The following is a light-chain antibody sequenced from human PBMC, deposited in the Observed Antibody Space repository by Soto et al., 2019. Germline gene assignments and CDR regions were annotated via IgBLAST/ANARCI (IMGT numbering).Light chain of an antibody. CDR1: QSVSSSY. V-gene: IGKV3-20*01. CDR2: GAS. CDR3: QQYGSSPLT. J-gene: IGKJ4*01. Sequence: EIVLTQSPGTLSLSPGERATLSCRASQSVSSSYLAWYQQKPGQAPRLLIYGASSRATGIPDRFSGSGSGTDFTLTIRRLEPEDFAVYSCQQYGSSPLTFGGGTKVEIK.